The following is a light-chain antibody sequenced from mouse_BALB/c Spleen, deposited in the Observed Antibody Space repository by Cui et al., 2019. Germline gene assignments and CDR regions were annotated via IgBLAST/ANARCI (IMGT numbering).Light chain of an antibody. Sequence: QFVLTLSPAIMSAYLGEEIALTCRASSSVNYMHWYQKKAGTSPELLIYSTSYLSSLVPSHFSGSGSGTFYSLKICSVGAEDAAVYYCHKRSSYPWTLGGGTKLEIK. CDR1: SSVNY. CDR3: HKRSSYPWT. CDR2: STS. J-gene: IGKJ1*01. V-gene: IGKV4-80*01.